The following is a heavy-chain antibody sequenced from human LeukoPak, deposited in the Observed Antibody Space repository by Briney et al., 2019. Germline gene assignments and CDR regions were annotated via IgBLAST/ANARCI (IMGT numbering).Heavy chain of an antibody. D-gene: IGHD4-17*01. CDR1: GGSISRYY. Sequence: SETLSLTCTVSGGSISRYYWSWIRQPPGKGLEWIGYIYYSGSTNYNPSLKSRVTISVDTSKNQFSLKLSSVTAADTAVYYCARRGPVTTPYYYYYMDVWGKGTTVTASS. J-gene: IGHJ6*03. CDR2: IYYSGST. V-gene: IGHV4-59*08. CDR3: ARRGPVTTPYYYYYMDV.